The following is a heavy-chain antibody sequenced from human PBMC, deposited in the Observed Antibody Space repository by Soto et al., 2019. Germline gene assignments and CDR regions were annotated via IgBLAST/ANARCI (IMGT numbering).Heavy chain of an antibody. CDR1: GGSFSGYY. J-gene: IGHJ5*02. CDR2: INHSGST. D-gene: IGHD4-4*01. Sequence: PSETLSLTCAVYGGSFSGYYWTWIRQPPGKGLEWIGEINHSGSTNYNPSLKSRVTISVDRSKNQFSLKLSSVTAADTAVYYCARGPATIGDYSNYVGFDPWGQGTLVTVSS. V-gene: IGHV4-34*01. CDR3: ARGPATIGDYSNYVGFDP.